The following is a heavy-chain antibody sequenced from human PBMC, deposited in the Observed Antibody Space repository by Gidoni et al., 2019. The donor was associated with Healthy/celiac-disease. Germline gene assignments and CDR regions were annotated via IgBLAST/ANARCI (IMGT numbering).Heavy chain of an antibody. V-gene: IGHV3-30-3*01. Sequence: QVQLVESGGGVVQPGRSLRLYCAASGFTFSSYAMHWVRQAPGKGLEWVAVISYDGSNKYYADSVKGRFTISRDNSKNTLYLQMNSLRAEDTAVYYCARPRGGIAVASYYFDYWGQGTLVTVSS. D-gene: IGHD6-19*01. CDR1: GFTFSSYA. J-gene: IGHJ4*02. CDR3: ARPRGGIAVASYYFDY. CDR2: ISYDGSNK.